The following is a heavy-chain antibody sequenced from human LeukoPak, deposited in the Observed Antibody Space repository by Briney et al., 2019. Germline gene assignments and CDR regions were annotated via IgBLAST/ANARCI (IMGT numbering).Heavy chain of an antibody. D-gene: IGHD3-10*01. Sequence: ASVKVSCKASGYTFTSYDINWVRQATGQGLEWMGRMNPNSGNTGYAQKFQGRVTMTRNTSISTAYMELSSLRSEDTAVYYCAREGRLGNYMDVWGKGTTVTVSS. CDR3: AREGRLGNYMDV. J-gene: IGHJ6*03. CDR1: GYTFTSYD. V-gene: IGHV1-8*01. CDR2: MNPNSGNT.